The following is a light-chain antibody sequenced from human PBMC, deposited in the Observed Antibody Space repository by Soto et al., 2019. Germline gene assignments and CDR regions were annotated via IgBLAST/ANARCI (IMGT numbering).Light chain of an antibody. J-gene: IGKJ4*01. CDR1: QGISSS. V-gene: IGKV1-9*01. Sequence: DIQLTQSPSFLSASVGDRVTITCRASQGISSSLAWYQQKPGKAPELLIYAASTLQRGVPSRFSGSGSGTEFTLTISSQQPEDFATYYCQQHNSYPLTFGGGTKVEIK. CDR3: QQHNSYPLT. CDR2: AAS.